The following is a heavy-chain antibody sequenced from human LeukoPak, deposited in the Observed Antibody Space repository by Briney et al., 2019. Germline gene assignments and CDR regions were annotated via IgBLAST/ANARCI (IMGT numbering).Heavy chain of an antibody. CDR1: GGSISSSSYY. CDR2: IYYSGST. Sequence: SETLSLTCTVSGGSISSSSYYWGWIRQPPGKGLEWIGSIYYSGSTYYNPSLKSRVTISVDTSKNQFSLKLSSVTAADTAVYYCARHVITMTVVVITTTYFDYWGQGTLVTVSS. D-gene: IGHD3-22*01. CDR3: ARHVITMTVVVITTTYFDY. V-gene: IGHV4-39*01. J-gene: IGHJ4*02.